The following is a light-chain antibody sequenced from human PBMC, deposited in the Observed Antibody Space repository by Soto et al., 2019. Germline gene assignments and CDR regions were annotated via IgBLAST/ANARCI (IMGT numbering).Light chain of an antibody. CDR1: QDIRND. V-gene: IGKV1-6*01. CDR2: TAS. J-gene: IGKJ1*01. CDR3: LQDYIYPWT. Sequence: AIQMTQFPSSLSASVVDRVTITCLASQDIRNDLGWFQQKPGKAPKLLINTASTLQSGVSSRFSGSGSGTDFTLTISSLQPEDFATYYCLQDYIYPWTFGQGTKVDIK.